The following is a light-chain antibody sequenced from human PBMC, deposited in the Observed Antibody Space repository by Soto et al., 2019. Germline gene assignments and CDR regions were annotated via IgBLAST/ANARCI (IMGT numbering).Light chain of an antibody. J-gene: IGKJ4*01. CDR3: QQRSKWPLT. Sequence: EIVLTQSPATLSLSPGERATLSCRASQSVSSFLVWYHQKPGQAPRLLIYDASSRATGIPARFSGSGSGTDFTLTISSLEPEDFAVYYCQQRSKWPLTFGGGTKVEIK. V-gene: IGKV3-11*01. CDR2: DAS. CDR1: QSVSSF.